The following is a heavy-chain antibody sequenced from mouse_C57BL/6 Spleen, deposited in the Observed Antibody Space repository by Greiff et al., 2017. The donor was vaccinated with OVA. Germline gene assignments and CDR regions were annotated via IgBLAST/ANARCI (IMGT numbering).Heavy chain of an antibody. Sequence: QVQLQQPGAELVRPGSSVKLSCKASGYTFTSYWMDWVKQRPGPGLEWIGNIYPSDSETHYNQKFKDKATLTVDKSSSTAYMQLSSLTSEDSAVYYCARGSGYGDYWGQGTTLTVSS. D-gene: IGHD3-2*02. CDR1: GYTFTSYW. V-gene: IGHV1-61*01. CDR2: IYPSDSET. CDR3: ARGSGYGDY. J-gene: IGHJ2*01.